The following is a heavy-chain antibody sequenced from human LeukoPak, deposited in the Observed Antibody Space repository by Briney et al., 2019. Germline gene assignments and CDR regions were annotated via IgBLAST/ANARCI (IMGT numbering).Heavy chain of an antibody. D-gene: IGHD6-13*01. Sequence: GGSPRLSCAASGFTFSSYAMSWVRQAPGKGLEWVSGMSGSAGSAYYADSVKGRFTISRDNSKNTLYLQMNSLRAEDTAVYYCAKDLVIGIAAAGNYWGQGTLVTVSS. CDR3: AKDLVIGIAAAGNY. CDR2: MSGSAGSA. CDR1: GFTFSSYA. J-gene: IGHJ4*02. V-gene: IGHV3-23*01.